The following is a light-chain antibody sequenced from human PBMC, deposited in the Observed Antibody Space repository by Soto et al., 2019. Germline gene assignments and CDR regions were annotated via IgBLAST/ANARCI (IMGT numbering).Light chain of an antibody. V-gene: IGLV1-44*01. CDR2: SDN. J-gene: IGLJ1*01. CDR1: NSNIGRNS. Sequence: QSVLTQPPSASATPGQRVTISCSGGNSNIGRNSVNWYQQLPGTAPKLLMYSDNQRPSGVPDRFSGSKSGTSASLAISGLKFEDEADYYCAAWDDSLSGYVFGTGTKLTVL. CDR3: AAWDDSLSGYV.